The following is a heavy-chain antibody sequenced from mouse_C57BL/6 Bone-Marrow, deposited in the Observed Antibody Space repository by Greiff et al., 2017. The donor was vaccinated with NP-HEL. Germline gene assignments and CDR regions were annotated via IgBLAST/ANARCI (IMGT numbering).Heavy chain of an antibody. CDR1: GYTFTNYW. CDR3: ARDYGSKDWYFDV. D-gene: IGHD1-1*01. V-gene: IGHV1-63*01. Sequence: QVQLQQSGAELVRPGTSVKMSCKASGYTFTNYWIGWAKQRPGHGLEWIGDIYPGGGYTNYNEKFKGKATLTADKSSSTAYMQFSSLTSEDSAIYYSARDYGSKDWYFDVWGTGTTVTVSS. CDR2: IYPGGGYT. J-gene: IGHJ1*03.